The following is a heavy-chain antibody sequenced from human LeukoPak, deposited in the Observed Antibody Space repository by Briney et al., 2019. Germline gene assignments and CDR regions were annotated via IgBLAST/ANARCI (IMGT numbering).Heavy chain of an antibody. CDR3: ARASVVVSRYYYYYGMDV. V-gene: IGHV1-69*13. J-gene: IGHJ6*02. Sequence: GASVNVSCKASGGTFSSYAISWVRQAPGQGLEWMGGIIPIFGTANYAQKFQGRVTITADESTSTAYMELSSLRSEDTAVYYCARASVVVSRYYYYYGMDVWGQGTTVTVSS. D-gene: IGHD3-22*01. CDR1: GGTFSSYA. CDR2: IIPIFGTA.